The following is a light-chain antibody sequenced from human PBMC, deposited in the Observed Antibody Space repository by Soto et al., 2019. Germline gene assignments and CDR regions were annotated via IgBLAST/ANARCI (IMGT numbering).Light chain of an antibody. CDR1: SSNIGAGYD. V-gene: IGLV1-40*01. CDR2: ANT. Sequence: QSVLTQPPSVSGAPGQRVTISCTGSSSNIGAGYDVHWYKQVSGTAPRLLIFANTNRPSGVPDRFSGSKSGTSASLAISGLQAEDEADYYCQSYDSSLSGSVFGGGTKLTVL. J-gene: IGLJ2*01. CDR3: QSYDSSLSGSV.